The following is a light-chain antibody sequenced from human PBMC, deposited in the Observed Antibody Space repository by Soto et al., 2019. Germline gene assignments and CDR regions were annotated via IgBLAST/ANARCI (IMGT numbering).Light chain of an antibody. CDR1: QSVSSN. CDR3: QQYNNWPLT. CDR2: GAS. J-gene: IGKJ4*01. V-gene: IGKV3-15*01. Sequence: EIVMTQSPATLSVSPGERATLSCRASQSVSSNLAWYQQKPGQAPRLLMYGASTRATAIPARFSGSGSGTEFTLTISSLQSEDFAVYYCQQYNNWPLTFGGRTKVEIK.